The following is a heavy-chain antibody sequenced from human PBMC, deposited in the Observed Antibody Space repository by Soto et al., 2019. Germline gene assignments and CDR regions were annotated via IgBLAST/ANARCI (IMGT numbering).Heavy chain of an antibody. CDR2: IYHSGRS. V-gene: IGHV4-30-2*01. CDR3: ARVYGDHTGAFDY. CDR1: GASIATGGLS. J-gene: IGHJ4*02. Sequence: QVQLRESGSGQVTPSQTLSLTCAVSGASIATGGLSRSWIRQPPGKGLEWIGYIYHSGRSFYRPSLRGRISISLDTSKNQFSLSLTSVTAADTAVYYCARVYGDHTGAFDYWGQGTLVTVSS. D-gene: IGHD7-27*01.